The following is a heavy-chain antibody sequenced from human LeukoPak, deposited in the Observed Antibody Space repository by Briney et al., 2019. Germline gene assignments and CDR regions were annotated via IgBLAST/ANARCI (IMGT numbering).Heavy chain of an antibody. V-gene: IGHV5-51*01. CDR1: GYSFTTYW. CDR2: IYPGDSDT. Sequence: GESLKISCKGFGYSFTTYWIGWVRQMPGKGLEWMGIIYPGDSDTRYSPSFQGQVTISADNSISTAYVQWSSLKASDTAMYYCARYWDSGTYCDYWGQGTQVTVSS. J-gene: IGHJ4*02. CDR3: ARYWDSGTYCDY. D-gene: IGHD1-26*01.